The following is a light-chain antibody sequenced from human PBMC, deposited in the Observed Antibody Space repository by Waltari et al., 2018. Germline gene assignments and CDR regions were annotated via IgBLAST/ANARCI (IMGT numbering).Light chain of an antibody. CDR2: WAS. V-gene: IGKV4-1*01. CDR1: QSVLYNSDNKNY. J-gene: IGKJ1*01. CDR3: QQYYGTPPRT. Sequence: DIVMTQSPDSLAVSLGERATINCKSSQSVLYNSDNKNYLAWYQQKPGQPPKLLIYWASTRESGVPDRFSGIGSGTDFTLTITSLQSEDVAVYYCQQYYGTPPRTFGQGTKVEIK.